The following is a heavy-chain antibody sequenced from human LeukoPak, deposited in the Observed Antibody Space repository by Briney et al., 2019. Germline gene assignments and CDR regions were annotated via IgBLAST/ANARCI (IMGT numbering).Heavy chain of an antibody. CDR2: ISSSSSYI. CDR1: GFNFSSYA. D-gene: IGHD4-17*01. V-gene: IGHV3-21*01. J-gene: IGHJ4*02. Sequence: PGGSLRLSCAASGFNFSSYAMTWVRQAPGKGLEWVSSISSSSSYIYYADSVKGRFTISRDNAKNSLYLQMNSLRAEDTAVYYCARSRTYGDYGRGLDYWGQGTLVTVSS. CDR3: ARSRTYGDYGRGLDY.